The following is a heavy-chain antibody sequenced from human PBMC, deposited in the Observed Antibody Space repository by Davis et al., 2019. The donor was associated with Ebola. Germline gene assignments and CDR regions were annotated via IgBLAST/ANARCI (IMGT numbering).Heavy chain of an antibody. V-gene: IGHV1-24*01. CDR1: AYILTALS. CDR3: ATDPDFDYGMDV. CDR2: FDPENGET. D-gene: IGHD3-3*01. Sequence: AASVKVSCKVSAYILTALSMHWVRHAPGHGLAWLGGFDPENGETIYAQKFQGRVTMTEDTSTDTAYMELSSLTSEDTAVYYCATDPDFDYGMDVWGQGTTVTVSS. J-gene: IGHJ6*02.